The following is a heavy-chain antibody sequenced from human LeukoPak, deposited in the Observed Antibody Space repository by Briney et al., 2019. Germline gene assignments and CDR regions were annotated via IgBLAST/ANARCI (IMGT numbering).Heavy chain of an antibody. V-gene: IGHV3-53*01. D-gene: IGHD7-27*01. CDR3: AAGTGDLSYWRYYYYGMDV. CDR2: IYSGGST. J-gene: IGHJ6*02. CDR1: GFTVSSNY. Sequence: GGSLRLSCAASGFTVSSNYMSWVRQAPGKGLEWVSVIYSGGSTYYADSVKGRFTISRDNSKNTLYLQMNSLRAEDTAVYYCAAGTGDLSYWRYYYYGMDVWGQGTTVTVSS.